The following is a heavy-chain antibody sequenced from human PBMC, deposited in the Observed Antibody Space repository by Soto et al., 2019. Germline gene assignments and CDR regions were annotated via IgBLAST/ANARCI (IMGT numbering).Heavy chain of an antibody. D-gene: IGHD3-22*01. J-gene: IGHJ6*02. V-gene: IGHV5-51*01. CDR2: IYPGDSDI. CDR3: ARFAADDRSGYPYYPFGRDV. CDR1: GFTFSKYR. Sequence: PGASLKISCTGSGFTFSKYRIGWVRQMPGKGLEWIGVIYPGDSDIRYCPSFRGQVTMSADNSMSTAYVQWSSLKASDTAVYFCARFAADDRSGYPYYPFGRDVWGQGATVTVSS.